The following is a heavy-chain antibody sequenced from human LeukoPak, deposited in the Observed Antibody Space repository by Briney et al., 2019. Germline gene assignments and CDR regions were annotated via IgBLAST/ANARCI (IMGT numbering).Heavy chain of an antibody. CDR2: INHSGST. V-gene: IGHV4-34*01. Sequence: SETLPLTCAVYGGSFSGYYWSWIRQPPGKGLEWIAKINHSGSTNYNPSLKSRVTISVDTSKNQFFLKLSSVTAADTAVYYCARGRYSGYYYYMDVWGKGTTVTVSS. CDR3: ARGRYSGYYYYMDV. CDR1: GGSFSGYY. D-gene: IGHD5-12*01. J-gene: IGHJ6*03.